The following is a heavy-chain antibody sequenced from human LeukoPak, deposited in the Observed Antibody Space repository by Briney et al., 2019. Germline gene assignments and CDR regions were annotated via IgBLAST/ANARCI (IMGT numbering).Heavy chain of an antibody. CDR3: AKGRGWEASYYYYYMDV. V-gene: IGHV3-23*01. Sequence: GGSLRLSCAASGFTFNTYAMSWVRQAPGKGLEWVSAMSGSGGRTYYADSVKGRFTISRDNSKNTLYLQMNSLRAEDTAVYYCAKGRGWEASYYYYYMDVWGKGTTVTISS. CDR1: GFTFNTYA. D-gene: IGHD1-26*01. J-gene: IGHJ6*03. CDR2: MSGSGGRT.